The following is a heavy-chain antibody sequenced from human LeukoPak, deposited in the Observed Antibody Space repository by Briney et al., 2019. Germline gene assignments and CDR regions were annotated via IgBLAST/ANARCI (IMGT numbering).Heavy chain of an antibody. D-gene: IGHD2-2*01. Sequence: SETLSLTCSVSGGSISSYYWSWVRQPPGKGLEWIGYISYSGSTNYNPSLKSRVTISLDTSKNQSSLRLSSMTAADTAVYYCARVVVPTNFDYWGQGTLVSVSS. CDR3: ARVVVPTNFDY. CDR2: ISYSGST. J-gene: IGHJ4*02. V-gene: IGHV4-59*01. CDR1: GGSISSYY.